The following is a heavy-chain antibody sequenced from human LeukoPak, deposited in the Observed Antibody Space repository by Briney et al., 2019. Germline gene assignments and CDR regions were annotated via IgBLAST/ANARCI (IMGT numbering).Heavy chain of an antibody. Sequence: GGSLRLSCAASGLTFSTFWMHWVRQAPGKGLQWVAAISYDGSNKYYADSVKGRFTISRDSSKNTLYLQMNSLRAEDTAVYYCARVGTGTTRDYWGQGTLVTVSS. CDR2: ISYDGSNK. CDR1: GLTFSTFW. V-gene: IGHV3-30*03. D-gene: IGHD1-14*01. CDR3: ARVGTGTTRDY. J-gene: IGHJ4*02.